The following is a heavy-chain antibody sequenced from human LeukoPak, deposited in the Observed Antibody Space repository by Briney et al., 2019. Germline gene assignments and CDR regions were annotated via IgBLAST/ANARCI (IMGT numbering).Heavy chain of an antibody. Sequence: PGGSLRLSCAASGFTFSSYWMGWVRQAPGKGLEWVANIKQDGSEKYYVDSVKGRFTISRDNAKNSLYLQMNSLRAEDTAVYYCAGQRYSSSWYWGNDAFDIWGQGTMVTVSS. CDR1: GFTFSSYW. CDR3: AGQRYSSSWYWGNDAFDI. D-gene: IGHD6-13*01. V-gene: IGHV3-7*01. CDR2: IKQDGSEK. J-gene: IGHJ3*02.